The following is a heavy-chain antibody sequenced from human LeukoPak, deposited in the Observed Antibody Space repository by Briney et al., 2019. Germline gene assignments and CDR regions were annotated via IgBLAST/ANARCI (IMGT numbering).Heavy chain of an antibody. D-gene: IGHD5-18*01. Sequence: GESLKISCRGSGYTFTNYWIGWVRQMPGKGLEWMGIIHPDDSDTRFSPSFQGQVTISADKSVSTAYLQWSSLEASDTAMFYCARLQSDSHSTFDSWGQGTLVTVSS. CDR1: GYTFTNYW. V-gene: IGHV5-51*01. J-gene: IGHJ4*02. CDR2: IHPDDSDT. CDR3: ARLQSDSHSTFDS.